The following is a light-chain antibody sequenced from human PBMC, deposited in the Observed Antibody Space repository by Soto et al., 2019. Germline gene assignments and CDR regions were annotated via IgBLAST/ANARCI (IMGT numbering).Light chain of an antibody. V-gene: IGKV3D-15*01. J-gene: IGKJ4*01. CDR2: DIF. Sequence: EIVLTQSPGTLSLSPGERVTLSCRASQSVGTNYLAWYQQKPGQAPRLVIYDIFTRATGVPTRISGSGSGTEFTLTISSLQSEDFAVYYCQQYNSWPLTFGGGTKVDIK. CDR1: QSVGTN. CDR3: QQYNSWPLT.